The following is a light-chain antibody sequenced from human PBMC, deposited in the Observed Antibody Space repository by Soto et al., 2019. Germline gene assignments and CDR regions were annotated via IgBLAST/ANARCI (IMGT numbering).Light chain of an antibody. V-gene: IGLV3-10*01. CDR1: ALPKKY. CDR3: YSTDYSGNHWGV. CDR2: EDT. Sequence: SYELTQPPSVSVSPGQTARITCSGDALPKKYAYWYQQKSGQAPVLVIHEDTKRPSGIPERVSGSSSGTMATLTISGAQVEDEADYYCYSTDYSGNHWGVFGGGTKLTVL. J-gene: IGLJ2*01.